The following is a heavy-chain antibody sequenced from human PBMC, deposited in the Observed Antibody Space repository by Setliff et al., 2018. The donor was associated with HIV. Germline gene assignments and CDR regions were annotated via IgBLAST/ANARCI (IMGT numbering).Heavy chain of an antibody. Sequence: PSETLSLTCTVSGGSISNSRYYWSWIRQPPGKGLEWIGHIYTNGRTNYNPPLKSRVTISVDPSKNQFSLKLSSVTAADTAVYYCAREATYYYDGSGYYYFDYWGRGTLVTVSS. D-gene: IGHD3-22*01. CDR1: GGSISNSRYY. CDR3: AREATYYYDGSGYYYFDY. CDR2: IYTNGRT. V-gene: IGHV4-61*01. J-gene: IGHJ4*02.